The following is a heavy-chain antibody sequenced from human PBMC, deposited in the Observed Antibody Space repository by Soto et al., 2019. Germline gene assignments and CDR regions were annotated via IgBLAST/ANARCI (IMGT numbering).Heavy chain of an antibody. CDR2: ISGSGGST. J-gene: IGHJ6*02. D-gene: IGHD2-2*01. Sequence: EVQLLESGGGLVQPGGSLRLSCAASGFTFSSYAMSWVRQAPGKGLEWVSAISGSGGSTYYADSVKGRFTISRDNSKNTLYLQMNSLRAEDTAVYYCAKGQGAGIVVGYDMDVWGQGTTVTVSS. CDR1: GFTFSSYA. V-gene: IGHV3-23*01. CDR3: AKGQGAGIVVGYDMDV.